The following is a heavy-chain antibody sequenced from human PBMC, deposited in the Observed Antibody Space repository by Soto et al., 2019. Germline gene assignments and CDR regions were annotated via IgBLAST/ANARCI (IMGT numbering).Heavy chain of an antibody. D-gene: IGHD1-26*01. Sequence: PGESLKISCKGSGYSCTSYWIGWVRQMPGKGLEWMGIIYPGDSDTRYSPSFQGQVTISADKSISTAYLQGSSLKASDTAMYYCLPSEGDAWSSNYSSVMAFGAKGTTVPVSP. CDR2: IYPGDSDT. CDR1: GYSCTSYW. V-gene: IGHV5-51*01. CDR3: LPSEGDAWSSNYSSVMAF. J-gene: IGHJ6*04.